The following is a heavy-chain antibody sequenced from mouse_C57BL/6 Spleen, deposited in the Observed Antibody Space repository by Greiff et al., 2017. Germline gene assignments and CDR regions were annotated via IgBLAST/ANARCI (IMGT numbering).Heavy chain of an antibody. V-gene: IGHV1-26*01. Sequence: VQLQQSGPELVKPGASVKISCKASGYTFTDYYMNWVKQSHGKSLEWIGDINPNNGGTSYNQKFKGKATLTVDKSSSTAYMELRSLTSDDSAVYYCARSGYYYDRRGYAMDYWGQGTSVTVSS. J-gene: IGHJ4*01. D-gene: IGHD1-1*01. CDR3: ARSGYYYDRRGYAMDY. CDR2: INPNNGGT. CDR1: GYTFTDYY.